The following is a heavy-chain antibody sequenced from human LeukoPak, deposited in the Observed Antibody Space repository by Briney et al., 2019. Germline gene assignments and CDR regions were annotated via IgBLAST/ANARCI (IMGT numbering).Heavy chain of an antibody. J-gene: IGHJ5*02. CDR1: GFTFSSYS. CDR3: ARDPCGTA. D-gene: IGHD1-1*01. Sequence: PGGSLRLSCAASGFTFSSYSMNWVRQAPGKGLEWVSYISSSSSTIYYADSVKGRFTISRDNAKNSLYLKMNSLRAEDTAVYCCARDPCGTAWGQGTLVTVSS. V-gene: IGHV3-48*01. CDR2: ISSSSSTI.